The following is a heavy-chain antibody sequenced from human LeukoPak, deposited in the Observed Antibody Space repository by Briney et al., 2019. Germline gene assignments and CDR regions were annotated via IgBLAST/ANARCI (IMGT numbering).Heavy chain of an antibody. CDR2: INPNSGDT. D-gene: IGHD3-10*01. CDR3: ATSGGFYASGFY. Sequence: ASVKVSCKASGYTFTGYYMHWVRQAPGQGLEWMGWINPNSGDTNYAQKFQGRVTMTRDASISTAYMELNSLRSDDTAVYYCATSGGFYASGFYWGQGTLVTVSS. V-gene: IGHV1-2*02. CDR1: GYTFTGYY. J-gene: IGHJ4*02.